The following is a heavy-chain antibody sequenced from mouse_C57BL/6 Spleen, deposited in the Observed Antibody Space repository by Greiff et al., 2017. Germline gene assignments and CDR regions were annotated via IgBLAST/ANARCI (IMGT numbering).Heavy chain of an antibody. D-gene: IGHD4-1*01. Sequence: QVQLQESGAELVKPGASVKLSCKASGYTFTSYWMQWVKQRPGQGLEWIGEIDPSDGYTNYTQKFKGKATLTVDTSSSTAYMQLSSLTSEDSAVCDCARSNGRNYFDYWGQGTTLTVSS. J-gene: IGHJ2*01. CDR3: ARSNGRNYFDY. CDR2: IDPSDGYT. CDR1: GYTFTSYW. V-gene: IGHV1-50*01.